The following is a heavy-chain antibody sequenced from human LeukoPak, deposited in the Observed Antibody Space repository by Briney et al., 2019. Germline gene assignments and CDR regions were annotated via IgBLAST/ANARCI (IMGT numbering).Heavy chain of an antibody. J-gene: IGHJ4*02. Sequence: SETLSLTCTVSGGSISSGGYYWSWFRQHPGKGLEWIGYIYYSGSTYYNPSLKSRVTISVDTSKNQFSLKLSSVTAADTAVYYCARALVVVAAIFFDYWGQGTLVTVSS. CDR1: GGSISSGGYY. CDR3: ARALVVVAAIFFDY. V-gene: IGHV4-31*03. D-gene: IGHD2-15*01. CDR2: IYYSGST.